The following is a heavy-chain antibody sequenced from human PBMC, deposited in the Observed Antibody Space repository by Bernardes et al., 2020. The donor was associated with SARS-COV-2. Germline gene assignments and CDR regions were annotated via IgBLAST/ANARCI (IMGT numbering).Heavy chain of an antibody. D-gene: IGHD2-15*01. CDR1: GFPFSSYC. CDR3: ATTPQYEYTRVFDF. J-gene: IGHJ4*02. CDR2: ISYDGGEK. Sequence: SLRLSCTASGFPFSSYCMHWVRQAPGKGLEWVAVISYDGGEKFYADSVTGRFTISRDTSKNTLYLQMNSLRAEDTAVYYCATTPQYEYTRVFDFWGQGTLVTVSS. V-gene: IGHV3-30*03.